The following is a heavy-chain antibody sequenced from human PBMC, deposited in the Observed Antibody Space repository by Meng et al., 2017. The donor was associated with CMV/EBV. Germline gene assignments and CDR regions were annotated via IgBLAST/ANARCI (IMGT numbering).Heavy chain of an antibody. Sequence: KISCKATGYSFTSYWIGWVRQMPGKGPEWMGIIYPGDSDTKYSLSFQGQVTISADRSTTTAYLQWSSLKASDTAMYYCARQPDAFDIWGQGTMVTVSS. J-gene: IGHJ3*02. CDR2: IYPGDSDT. V-gene: IGHV5-51*01. CDR1: GYSFTSYW. CDR3: ARQPDAFDI.